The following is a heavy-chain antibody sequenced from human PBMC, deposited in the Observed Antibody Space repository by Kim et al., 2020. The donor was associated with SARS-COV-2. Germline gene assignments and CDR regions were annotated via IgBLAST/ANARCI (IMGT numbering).Heavy chain of an antibody. CDR1: GFTFRNYI. CDR2: ITSSSSTI. V-gene: IGHV3-21*01. Sequence: GGSLRLSCAASGFTFRNYIVNWVRQAPGKGLEWVSCITSSSSTIYYADSVKGRFTVSRDNPKNSLYLQMNSLRAEDTAVYYCARVVAAAGPFDFWGQGTLVTVSS. J-gene: IGHJ4*02. CDR3: ARVVAAAGPFDF. D-gene: IGHD6-13*01.